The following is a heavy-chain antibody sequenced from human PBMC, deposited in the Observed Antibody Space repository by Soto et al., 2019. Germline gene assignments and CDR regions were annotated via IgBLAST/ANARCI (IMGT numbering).Heavy chain of an antibody. Sequence: GGSLRLSCAASGFTFSDYAMDWVRQAPGKGLEWVSAISDSGGRTYYADSVQGRFTISRDNSKSTVFLQMNSLRAEDTATYYCAKYNGDFVSWGQGTLVTVSS. CDR1: GFTFSDYA. V-gene: IGHV3-23*01. D-gene: IGHD1-1*01. J-gene: IGHJ5*02. CDR3: AKYNGDFVS. CDR2: ISDSGGRT.